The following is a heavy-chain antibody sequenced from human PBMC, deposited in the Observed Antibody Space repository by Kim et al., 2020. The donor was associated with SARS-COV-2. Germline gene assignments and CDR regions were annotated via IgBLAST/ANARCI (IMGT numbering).Heavy chain of an antibody. D-gene: IGHD2-15*01. CDR3: ARCRSSGSCYSDF. Sequence: SETLSLTCTVSGGSVSSGSYYWNWIRQPPGKGLEWIGYVYYSGSTNYNPSLRSRVTISLDMSKNQFSLNLGSVTAADTAVYYCARCRSSGSCYSDFWDQGTLVSVSS. J-gene: IGHJ4*02. V-gene: IGHV4-61*01. CDR1: GGSVSSGSYY. CDR2: VYYSGST.